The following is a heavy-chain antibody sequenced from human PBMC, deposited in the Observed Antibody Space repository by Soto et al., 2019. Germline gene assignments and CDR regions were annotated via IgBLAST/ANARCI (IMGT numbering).Heavy chain of an antibody. CDR3: ARGYGRNYDY. CDR1: GDSVSNNHAT. V-gene: IGHV6-1*01. Sequence: SQTLSLTCAISGDSVSNNHATWDWIRQSPSRGLEWLGRTYYRSKWYYDYALSVKSRITINPDTSNNQLSLQLNSVTPDDTAVYYCARGYGRNYDYWGQGTLVTVSS. J-gene: IGHJ4*02. D-gene: IGHD5-18*01. CDR2: TYYRSKWYY.